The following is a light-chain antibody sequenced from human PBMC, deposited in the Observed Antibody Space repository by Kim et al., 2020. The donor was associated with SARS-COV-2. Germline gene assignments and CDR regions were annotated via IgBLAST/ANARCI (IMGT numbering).Light chain of an antibody. Sequence: SYELTLPPSVSVAPGKTARITCGGNNIGSKSVHWYQQKPGQAPVLVIYYDSDRLSGIPERFSGSNSGNTATLTISRVEAGDEADYYCQVWDSSSAHYVFGTGTKVTVL. CDR2: YDS. V-gene: IGLV3-21*04. CDR1: NIGSKS. CDR3: QVWDSSSAHYV. J-gene: IGLJ1*01.